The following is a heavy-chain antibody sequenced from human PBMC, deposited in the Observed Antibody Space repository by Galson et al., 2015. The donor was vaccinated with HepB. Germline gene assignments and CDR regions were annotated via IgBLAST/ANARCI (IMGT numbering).Heavy chain of an antibody. D-gene: IGHD3-16*01. CDR3: ATASYLVGVMYAFDI. J-gene: IGHJ3*02. CDR1: GYILTELC. CDR2: FDREGDEK. Sequence: SVKVSCKVSGYILTELCIHWVRQAPGKGLEWMGGFDREGDEKIYAQKFQGRVTMTEDTSTDTAYMELSSLRSEDTAVCYCATASYLVGVMYAFDIWGQGTMVTVSS. V-gene: IGHV1-24*01.